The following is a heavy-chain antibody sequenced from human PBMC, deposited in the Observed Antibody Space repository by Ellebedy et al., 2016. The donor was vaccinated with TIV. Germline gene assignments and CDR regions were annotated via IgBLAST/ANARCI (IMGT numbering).Heavy chain of an antibody. CDR3: ARARRNGYSYGDFDY. D-gene: IGHD5-18*01. CDR2: TYYRSKWNN. V-gene: IGHV6-1*01. CDR1: GDSVSSNSAA. Sequence: SETLSLTCAISGDSVSSNSAAWNWIRQSPSRGLEWLGRTYYRSKWNNDYAVSLKSRITINPDTSKNQFSLQLNSVTPEDTAVYYCARARRNGYSYGDFDYWGQGTLVTVSS. J-gene: IGHJ4*02.